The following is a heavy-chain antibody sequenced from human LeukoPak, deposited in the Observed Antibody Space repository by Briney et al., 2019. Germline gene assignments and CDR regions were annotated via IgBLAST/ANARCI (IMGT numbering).Heavy chain of an antibody. CDR1: GGSLSSDADY. Sequence: SETLSLTCTVSGGSLSSDADYWSWLRQHPGRDLEWLGYIQYSGTTYYSPSHKSRVTISLDTSNNQVSLRLSSVTAADTAVYYCARNTVVRGAHGMDVWGQGTTVTVSS. J-gene: IGHJ6*02. CDR3: ARNTVVRGAHGMDV. CDR2: IQYSGTT. V-gene: IGHV4-31*03. D-gene: IGHD3-10*01.